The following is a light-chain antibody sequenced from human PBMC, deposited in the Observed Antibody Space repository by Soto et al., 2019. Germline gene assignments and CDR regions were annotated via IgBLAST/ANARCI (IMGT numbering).Light chain of an antibody. CDR3: SSYTTIKTVV. CDR2: EVS. V-gene: IGLV2-14*01. CDR1: SSDIGTYKY. Sequence: QSALTQPASVSGSPGQSITISCTGTSSDIGTYKYVYWFQHHPGKAPKLIIFEVSNRPSGISDRFSGFKSANTAYLTISGVQPEDEADYHCSSYTTIKTVVFGGGTQLTV. J-gene: IGLJ2*01.